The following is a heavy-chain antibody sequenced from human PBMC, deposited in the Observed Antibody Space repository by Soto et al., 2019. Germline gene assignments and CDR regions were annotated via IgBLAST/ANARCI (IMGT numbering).Heavy chain of an antibody. Sequence: GGSLRLSCAASGFTFSSYAMHWVRQAPGKGLEWVAVISYDGSNKYYADSVKGRFTISRDNSKNTLYLQMNNLRAEDTAVYYCARDGADIVVVVAATGWFDPWGQGTLVTVSS. CDR1: GFTFSSYA. CDR2: ISYDGSNK. D-gene: IGHD2-15*01. CDR3: ARDGADIVVVVAATGWFDP. J-gene: IGHJ5*02. V-gene: IGHV3-30-3*01.